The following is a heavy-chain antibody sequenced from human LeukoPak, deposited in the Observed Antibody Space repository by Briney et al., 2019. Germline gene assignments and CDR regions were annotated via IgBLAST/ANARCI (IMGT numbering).Heavy chain of an antibody. CDR2: IKQDGSEK. J-gene: IGHJ5*02. D-gene: IGHD6-13*01. CDR1: GFIFSSYG. Sequence: GGSLRLSCAASGFIFSSYGMHWVRQAPGKGLEWVANIKQDGSEKYYVDSVKGRFTISRDNAKNSLYLQMNSLRAEDTAVYYCARGSSWLGGNWFDPWGQGTLVTVSS. V-gene: IGHV3-7*01. CDR3: ARGSSWLGGNWFDP.